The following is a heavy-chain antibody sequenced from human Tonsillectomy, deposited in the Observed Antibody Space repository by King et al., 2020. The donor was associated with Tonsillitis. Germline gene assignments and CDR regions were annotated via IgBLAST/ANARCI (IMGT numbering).Heavy chain of an antibody. J-gene: IGHJ4*02. V-gene: IGHV4-4*02. CDR3: ALRTQYYYFDF. CDR2: IYHSGSP. D-gene: IGHD2/OR15-2a*01. Sequence: MQLQESGPGLVKPSGTLSLTCAISGGSIISGNWWSWVRQPPGKGLEWIGEIYHSGSPNYNPSLKSRVTISVDKPKNHFSLKLSSLTAADTAVYYCALRTQYYYFDFWGQGTLVTVSS. CDR1: GGSIISGNW.